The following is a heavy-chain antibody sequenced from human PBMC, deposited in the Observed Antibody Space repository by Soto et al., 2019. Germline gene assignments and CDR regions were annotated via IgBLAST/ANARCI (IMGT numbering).Heavy chain of an antibody. J-gene: IGHJ6*02. D-gene: IGHD6-19*01. Sequence: GGSLILSCAASGFTFGSYWRHWVRQAPGKGLVGVSRINSDGSSTSYADSVKGRFTISRDNAKNTLYLQMKSLRAEDTAVYYCARSGYSSGWYEKYYYYGMDVWGQGTTVTVSS. CDR3: ARSGYSSGWYEKYYYYGMDV. CDR2: INSDGSST. CDR1: GFTFGSYW. V-gene: IGHV3-74*01.